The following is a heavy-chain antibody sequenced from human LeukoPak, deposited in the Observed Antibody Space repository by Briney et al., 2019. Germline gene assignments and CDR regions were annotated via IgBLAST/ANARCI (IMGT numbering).Heavy chain of an antibody. D-gene: IGHD5-24*01. Sequence: PSETLSLTCTVSGGSISSSSSYWGWIRHPPCKGLEWIGSIYYSGSTYYNPSLKSRVTISVDTSKNQFSLKLSSVTAADTAVYYCASLRDGYNFDYWGQGTLVTVSS. CDR3: ASLRDGYNFDY. V-gene: IGHV4-39*01. CDR2: IYYSGST. J-gene: IGHJ4*02. CDR1: GGSISSSSSY.